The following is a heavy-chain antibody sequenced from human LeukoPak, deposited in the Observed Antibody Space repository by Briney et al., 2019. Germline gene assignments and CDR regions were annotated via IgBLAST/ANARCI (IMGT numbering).Heavy chain of an antibody. CDR1: GFTLSSNG. V-gene: IGHV3-23*01. CDR2: FSGRGGGT. Sequence: GGSRRLSCAASGFTLSSNGMSWVRQAPGKGLEWVSSFSGRGGGTYYADSVKGRFTISRDNSKNMLYLQMSSLSADDTAVYYCAKHSGLAAADILDPWGQGTLVTVSS. D-gene: IGHD6-13*01. J-gene: IGHJ5*02. CDR3: AKHSGLAAADILDP.